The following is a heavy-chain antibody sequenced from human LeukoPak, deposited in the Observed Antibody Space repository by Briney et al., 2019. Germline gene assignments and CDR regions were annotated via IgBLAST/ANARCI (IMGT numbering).Heavy chain of an antibody. D-gene: IGHD3/OR15-3a*01. Sequence: SETLSLTCTVSGGSISSYYWSWIRQPPGKGLEWIGYIYYSGSTNYNPSLKSRVTISVDTSKNQFSLKLSSVTAADTAVYYCARIPLDYAPGAFDIWGQGTMVTVSS. CDR1: GGSISSYY. CDR2: IYYSGST. J-gene: IGHJ3*02. V-gene: IGHV4-59*08. CDR3: ARIPLDYAPGAFDI.